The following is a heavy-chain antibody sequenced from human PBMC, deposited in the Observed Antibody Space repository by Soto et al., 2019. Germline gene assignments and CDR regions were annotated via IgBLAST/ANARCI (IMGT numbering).Heavy chain of an antibody. J-gene: IGHJ6*02. Sequence: QVQLVESGGGVVQPGRSLRLSCAASGFTFSTYGMHWVRQAPGKGLEWLAVISYDGKNKYYAQSGKGRLTISRDNSNNTLYLQVNSLRVEDTAVYYCAKGQHCSSTSCHFYYYGMDVWVQGTTVAVSS. V-gene: IGHV3-30*18. CDR3: AKGQHCSSTSCHFYYYGMDV. D-gene: IGHD2-2*01. CDR2: ISYDGKNK. CDR1: GFTFSTYG.